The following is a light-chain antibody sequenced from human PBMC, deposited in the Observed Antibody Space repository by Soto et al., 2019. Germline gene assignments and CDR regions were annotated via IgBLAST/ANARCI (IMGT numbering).Light chain of an antibody. CDR3: QQYINGYT. V-gene: IGKV3-15*01. CDR2: SAL. Sequence: EVVMTQSPATLSVFPGERVTLSCRASQSVSSSLAWYQQKPGQAPRLLIYSALTRASGTPTRFSGSGSGTEFTLTISSLESEAFAVYYCQQYINGYTFGQGTKLEI. CDR1: QSVSSS. J-gene: IGKJ2*01.